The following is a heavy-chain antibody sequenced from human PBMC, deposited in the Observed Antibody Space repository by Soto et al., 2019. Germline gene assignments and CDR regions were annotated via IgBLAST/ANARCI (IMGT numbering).Heavy chain of an antibody. CDR1: GDTFNDYY. D-gene: IGHD5-12*01. CDR2: INPNGGVT. J-gene: IGHJ6*03. V-gene: IGHV1-2*04. CDR3: ARESGGATATLAYYCVYMDG. Sequence: VQLVQSGAEVKRPGASVTVSCRSSGDTFNDYYIHWVRQAPGQGLEWMGWINPNGGVTKYAQKFQGWVSMTRDTSIRTVYMQLSRLRSDDTAVYYCARESGGATATLAYYCVYMDGWGTGTTVTVS.